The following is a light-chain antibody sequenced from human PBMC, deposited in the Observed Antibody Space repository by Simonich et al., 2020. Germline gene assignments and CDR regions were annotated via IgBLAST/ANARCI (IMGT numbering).Light chain of an antibody. CDR2: GAA. V-gene: IGKV3-15*01. Sequence: EIVMTQSPATLSVSPGERATLSCRASQSVSSNLAWYQQKPGQAPRLLLYGAATRATGIPARCSGSWSGTEFTLTISSMQSEDFAVYYCQQYNNWPHTFGQGTKLEIK. CDR3: QQYNNWPHT. J-gene: IGKJ2*01. CDR1: QSVSSN.